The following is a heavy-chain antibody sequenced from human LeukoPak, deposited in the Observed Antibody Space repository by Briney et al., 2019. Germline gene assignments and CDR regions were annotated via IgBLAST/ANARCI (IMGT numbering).Heavy chain of an antibody. CDR1: GLTLSDVW. V-gene: IGHV3-30*03. CDR3: ASDLYSYGYGLFDY. D-gene: IGHD5-18*01. J-gene: IGHJ4*02. Sequence: GGSLRLSCAVSGLTLSDVWMNWIRQAPGKGLEWVAVISYDGSNKYYADSVKGRFTISRDNSKNTLYLQMNSLRAEDTAVYYCASDLYSYGYGLFDYWGQGTLVTVSS. CDR2: ISYDGSNK.